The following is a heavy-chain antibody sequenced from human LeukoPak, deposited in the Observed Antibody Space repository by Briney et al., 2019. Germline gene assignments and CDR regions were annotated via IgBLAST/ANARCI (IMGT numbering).Heavy chain of an antibody. CDR1: GGSISSYY. V-gene: IGHV4-59*01. J-gene: IGHJ6*04. Sequence: SETLSLTCTVSGGSISSYYWSWIRQPPGKGLEWIGYNYYSGSTNYNPSLKSRVTISVDTSKNQFSLKLSSVTAADTAVYYCARVRVYYYGMDVWGKGTTVTVSS. CDR3: ARVRVYYYGMDV. CDR2: NYYSGST. D-gene: IGHD3-10*01.